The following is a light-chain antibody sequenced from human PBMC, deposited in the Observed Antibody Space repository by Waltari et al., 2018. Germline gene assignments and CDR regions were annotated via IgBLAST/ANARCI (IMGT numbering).Light chain of an antibody. CDR3: QSYDSGLIAVV. Sequence: SYVLTQPPSMSVAPGKTARITCGGNNIGVKSVHWYQQKPGQAPLLVIYYNSDRPSGIPERFSGSNSENTATLTITGLRAEDEAEYYCQSYDSGLIAVVFGGGTKVTVL. J-gene: IGLJ2*01. CDR2: YNS. V-gene: IGLV3-21*01. CDR1: NIGVKS.